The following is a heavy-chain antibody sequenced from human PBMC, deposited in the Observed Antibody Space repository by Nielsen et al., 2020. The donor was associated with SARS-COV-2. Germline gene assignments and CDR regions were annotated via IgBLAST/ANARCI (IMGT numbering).Heavy chain of an antibody. CDR3: AKDAGLYYYDSSGTVDY. CDR2: ISYDGSNK. J-gene: IGHJ4*02. D-gene: IGHD3-22*01. V-gene: IGHV3-30*18. CDR1: GFTFSSYG. Sequence: SLKISCAASGFTFSSYGMHWVRQAPGKGLEWVAVISYDGSNKYYADSVKGRFTISRDNSKNTLYLQMNSLRAEDTAVYYCAKDAGLYYYDSSGTVDYWGQGTLVTVSS.